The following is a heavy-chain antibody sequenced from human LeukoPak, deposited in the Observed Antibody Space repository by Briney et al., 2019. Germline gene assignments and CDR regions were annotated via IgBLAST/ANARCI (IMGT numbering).Heavy chain of an antibody. Sequence: PSETLSLTCTVSGGSISSYYWSWIRQPPGKGLEWIGYIYYSGSTNYNPSLKSRVTISVDTSKNQFSLKLSSVTAADTAVYYCARDIYSSGWYGLWGQGTLVTVSS. CDR2: IYYSGST. V-gene: IGHV4-59*12. CDR3: ARDIYSSGWYGL. D-gene: IGHD6-19*01. J-gene: IGHJ5*02. CDR1: GGSISSYY.